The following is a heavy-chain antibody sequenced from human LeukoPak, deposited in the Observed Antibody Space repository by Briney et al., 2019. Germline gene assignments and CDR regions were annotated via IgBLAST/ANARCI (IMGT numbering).Heavy chain of an antibody. CDR1: GYTFTSYY. CDR2: INPSGGST. V-gene: IGHV1-46*01. J-gene: IGHJ5*02. D-gene: IGHD5-18*01. Sequence: ASVTVSCKASGYTFTSYYMHWVRHAPGQGLEWMGLINPSGGSTSYAQKFQGRVTMTRDMSTSTVYMELSSLRSEDTAVYYCARDLTAPDVDTAMVEENWFDPWGQGTLVTVSS. CDR3: ARDLTAPDVDTAMVEENWFDP.